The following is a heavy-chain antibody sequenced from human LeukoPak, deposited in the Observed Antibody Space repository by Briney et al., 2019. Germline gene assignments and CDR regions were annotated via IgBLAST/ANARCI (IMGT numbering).Heavy chain of an antibody. CDR1: GGSFSGYY. D-gene: IGHD4-11*01. V-gene: IGHV4-34*01. CDR2: INHSGST. J-gene: IGHJ4*02. CDR3: AREGVTMIDY. Sequence: PSETLSLTCAVYGGSFSGYYWSWIRQPPGKGLEWIGEINHSGSTNYNPSLKSRVTISVDTSKNQFSLKLRSVTAADTAVYYCAREGVTMIDYWGQGTLVTVSS.